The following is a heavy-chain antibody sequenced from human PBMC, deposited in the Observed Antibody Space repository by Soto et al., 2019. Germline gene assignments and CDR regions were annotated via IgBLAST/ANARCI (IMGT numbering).Heavy chain of an antibody. CDR1: GGTFSSSA. CDR3: AREHSSSGYNWCDP. CDR2: IIPRFSTT. Sequence: QVQLVQSGAEVKKPGSSVKVSCKASGGTFSSSAISWVRQAPGQGLEWMGGIIPRFSTTNYAQKFQGRLMITADEATSTAYRERSSLRSEDTAVYYWAREHSSSGYNWCDPWGQGTLVTVSS. J-gene: IGHJ5*02. D-gene: IGHD6-13*01. V-gene: IGHV1-69*12.